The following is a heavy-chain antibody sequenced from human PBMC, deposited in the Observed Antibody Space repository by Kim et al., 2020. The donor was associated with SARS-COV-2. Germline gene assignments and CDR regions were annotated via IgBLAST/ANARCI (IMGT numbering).Heavy chain of an antibody. D-gene: IGHD2-2*01. Sequence: SETLSLTCTVSGGSISSSSYYWGWIRQPPGKGLEWIGSIYYSGSTYYNPSLKSRVTISVDTSKNQFSLKLSSVTAADTAVYYCARVPHPPTIVVVPAASYYYYGMDVWGQGTTVTVSS. J-gene: IGHJ6*02. V-gene: IGHV4-39*07. CDR3: ARVPHPPTIVVVPAASYYYYGMDV. CDR1: GGSISSSSYY. CDR2: IYYSGST.